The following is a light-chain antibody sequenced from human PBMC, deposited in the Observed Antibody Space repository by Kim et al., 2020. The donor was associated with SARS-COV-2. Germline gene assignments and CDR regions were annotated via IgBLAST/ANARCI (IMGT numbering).Light chain of an antibody. J-gene: IGLJ2*01. CDR2: DVT. CDR1: SSDVGGYNY. V-gene: IGLV2-14*03. CDR3: SSYTSSSTLV. Sequence: GQSITLSCTGTSSDVGGYNYVSWYQQHPGKAPKLIIYDVTNRPSGVSNRFSGSKSGNTASLTISGLQAEDEADYYCSSYTSSSTLVFGGGTQLTVL.